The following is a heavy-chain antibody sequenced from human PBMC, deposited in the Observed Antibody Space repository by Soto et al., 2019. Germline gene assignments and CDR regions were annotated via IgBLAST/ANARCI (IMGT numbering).Heavy chain of an antibody. Sequence: EVQMLESGGGLVQPGGSLRLSCAASGFTFSNYAMNWVRQAPGKGLEWVSTISGSGGSTYYADSVKGRFTISRDNSKNALDLQMNGLRAEDTAVYYCAKDEPGIAVAHPFDYWGQGTLVTVSS. CDR3: AKDEPGIAVAHPFDY. D-gene: IGHD6-19*01. CDR1: GFTFSNYA. CDR2: ISGSGGST. V-gene: IGHV3-23*01. J-gene: IGHJ4*02.